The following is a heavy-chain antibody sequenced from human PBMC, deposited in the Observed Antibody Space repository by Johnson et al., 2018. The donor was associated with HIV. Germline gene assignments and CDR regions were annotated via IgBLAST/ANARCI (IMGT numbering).Heavy chain of an antibody. CDR1: GFPFSDYY. V-gene: IGHV3-11*04. CDR3: ASRRIAIFGAVERFEI. Sequence: QVQLVESGGGVVQTGGSLRLSCAASGFPFSDYYMSWIRQAPGKGLEWVSYISSSGTTIYYADSVKGRFTISRDNAQNSLYLTMNSQRAEDTAIYYCASRRIAIFGAVERFEIWGQGTMVTVSS. CDR2: ISSSGTTI. J-gene: IGHJ3*02. D-gene: IGHD3-3*01.